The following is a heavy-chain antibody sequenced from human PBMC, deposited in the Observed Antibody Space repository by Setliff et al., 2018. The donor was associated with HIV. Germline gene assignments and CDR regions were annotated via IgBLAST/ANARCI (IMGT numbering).Heavy chain of an antibody. CDR2: IYPGDSDT. Sequence: GESLKISCKGSAYSFTSYWIGWVRQMPGKGLEWMGIIYPGDSDTRYSPSFQGQVTISADKSISTAYLPWSSLKVSDTAMYYCTTHGGSTWLHSWGQGTLVTVSS. CDR3: TTHGGSTWLHS. CDR1: AYSFTSYW. D-gene: IGHD3-10*01. J-gene: IGHJ5*01. V-gene: IGHV5-51*01.